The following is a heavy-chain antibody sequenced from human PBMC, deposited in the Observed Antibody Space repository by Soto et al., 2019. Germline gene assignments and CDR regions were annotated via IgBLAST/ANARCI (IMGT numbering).Heavy chain of an antibody. J-gene: IGHJ6*02. CDR3: ATRTDYYYGSGSLGGMDV. D-gene: IGHD3-10*01. CDR2: IYYSGST. CDR1: GGSISSGSYY. Sequence: QVKLQESGPGLVKPSQTLSLTCTVSGGSISSGSYYWSWIRQLPGKGLEWIGYIYYSGSTYYNPSLKSRVTISADTSKNQFSLKLNSVTAADTAVYYCATRTDYYYGSGSLGGMDVWGQGTTVTVSS. V-gene: IGHV4-31*03.